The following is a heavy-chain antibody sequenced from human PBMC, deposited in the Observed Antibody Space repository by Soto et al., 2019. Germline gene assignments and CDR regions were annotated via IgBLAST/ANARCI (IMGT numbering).Heavy chain of an antibody. CDR2: INHSGST. J-gene: IGHJ4*02. D-gene: IGHD2-8*02. CDR3: ARDKITGLFDY. CDR1: GGSFSGYY. Sequence: SETLSLTCAVYGGSFSGYYWTWIRQPPGKGLKWIGEINHSGSTNYNPSLKRRVTISVDTSKNQFSLKLTSVTAVDTAVYYCARDKITGLFDYWGQGTLVTVSS. V-gene: IGHV4-34*01.